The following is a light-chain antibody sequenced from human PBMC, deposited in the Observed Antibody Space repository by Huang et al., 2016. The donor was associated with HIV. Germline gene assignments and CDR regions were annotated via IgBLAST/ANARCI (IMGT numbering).Light chain of an antibody. CDR3: QQYYSTLT. Sequence: DIVMTQSPDSLAVSLGERATINCKSSQSVFYSSNNKNYLAWYQKKPGQPPKLLIYWASTRESGVPDRFSGSGSGTDFTLTISSLQAEDVAVYYCQQYYSTLTFGGGTKVEIK. V-gene: IGKV4-1*01. J-gene: IGKJ4*01. CDR2: WAS. CDR1: QSVFYSSNNKNY.